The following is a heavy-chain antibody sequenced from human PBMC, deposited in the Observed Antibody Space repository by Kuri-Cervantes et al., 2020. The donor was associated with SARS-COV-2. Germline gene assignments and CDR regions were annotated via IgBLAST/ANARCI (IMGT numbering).Heavy chain of an antibody. D-gene: IGHD5/OR15-5a*01. CDR3: ARDCCIGLRPGGSSMDV. Sequence: GESLKISCAASGFTFSSYSMNWVRQAPGKGLEWVSSISSSSSFIYYADSVKGRFTISRDNAKNSLYLQMSSLRAEDTAVYYCARDCCIGLRPGGSSMDVWGQGTTVTVSS. V-gene: IGHV3-21*01. J-gene: IGHJ6*02. CDR1: GFTFSSYS. CDR2: ISSSSSFI.